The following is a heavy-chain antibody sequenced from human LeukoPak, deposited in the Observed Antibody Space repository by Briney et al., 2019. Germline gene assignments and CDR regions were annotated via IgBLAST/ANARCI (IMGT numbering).Heavy chain of an antibody. CDR3: ARGRKWLRFLSWFDP. D-gene: IGHD5-12*01. V-gene: IGHV4-59*12. CDR1: GGSISSYY. Sequence: SETLSLTCTVSGGSISSYYWSWIRQPPGKGLEWIGYIYYSGSTNYNPSLKSRVTMSVDTSKNQFSLKLSSVTAADTAVYYCARGRKWLRFLSWFDPWGQGTLVTVSS. J-gene: IGHJ5*02. CDR2: IYYSGST.